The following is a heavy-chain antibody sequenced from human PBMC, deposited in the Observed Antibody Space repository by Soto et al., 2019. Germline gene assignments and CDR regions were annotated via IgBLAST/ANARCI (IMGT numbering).Heavy chain of an antibody. CDR2: IGGSGTGGRT. CDR3: ANSPGGLDGYNSDYYGMDV. CDR1: GLTFSTYS. V-gene: IGHV3-23*01. J-gene: IGHJ6*02. Sequence: EVHLLESGGDLVQPGGSLRLSCTASGLTFSTYSMSWVRQAPGKGLEWVSAIGGSGTGGRTYYADSVKGRFNISRDNSKNTVYLQMNSLRADATAVYYCANSPGGLDGYNSDYYGMDVWGQGTTVTVSS. D-gene: IGHD5-12*01.